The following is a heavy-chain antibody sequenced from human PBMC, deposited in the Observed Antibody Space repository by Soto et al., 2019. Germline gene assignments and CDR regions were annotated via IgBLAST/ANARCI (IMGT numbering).Heavy chain of an antibody. CDR1: GGSISSSSYY. CDR3: ARQSGSYHHFDY. CDR2: IYYSGST. J-gene: IGHJ4*02. V-gene: IGHV4-39*01. Sequence: SEPLSLTCTVSGGSISSSSYYWGWIRQPPGKGLEWIGSIYYSGSTYYNPSLKSRVTISVDTSKNQFSLKLSSVTAADTAVYYCARQSGSYHHFDYWGQGTLVTVSS. D-gene: IGHD1-26*01.